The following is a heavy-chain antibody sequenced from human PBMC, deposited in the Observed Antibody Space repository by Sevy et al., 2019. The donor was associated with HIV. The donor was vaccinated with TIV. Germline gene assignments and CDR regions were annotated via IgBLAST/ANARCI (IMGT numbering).Heavy chain of an antibody. D-gene: IGHD6-13*01. CDR2: IYSGGST. Sequence: GGSLRLSCAASGFIVSSNYMSWVRQAPGKGLEWVSVIYSGGSTYYADSVKGRFTISRDNSKNTLYLQMNSLRAEDTAVYYCARDARIAAAGTGVDYWGQGALVTVSS. CDR3: ARDARIAAAGTGVDY. V-gene: IGHV3-53*01. J-gene: IGHJ4*02. CDR1: GFIVSSNY.